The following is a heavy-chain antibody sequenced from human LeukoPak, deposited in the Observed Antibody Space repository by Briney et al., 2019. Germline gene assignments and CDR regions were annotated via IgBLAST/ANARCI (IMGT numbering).Heavy chain of an antibody. Sequence: SVKVSCKASGGTFISYAISWVRQAPARGREWMGRIIPIFGIANYAQKFQGRVTITADKSTSTAYMELSSLRSEDTAVYYCARAGQYCGGDCFYFDYWGQGTLVTVSS. D-gene: IGHD2-21*02. J-gene: IGHJ4*02. CDR3: ARAGQYCGGDCFYFDY. CDR1: GGTFISYA. V-gene: IGHV1-69*04. CDR2: IIPIFGIA.